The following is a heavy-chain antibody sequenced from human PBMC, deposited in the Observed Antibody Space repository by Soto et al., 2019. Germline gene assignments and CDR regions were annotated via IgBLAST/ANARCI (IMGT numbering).Heavy chain of an antibody. CDR3: AAQSISWYGMDV. D-gene: IGHD6-13*01. V-gene: IGHV4-34*01. CDR2: INQSGST. J-gene: IGHJ6*02. CDR1: SGSFSGHY. Sequence: SETLSLTCAVYSGSFSGHYWNWIRQPPGKGLEWIGEINQSGSTNYNPSLKSRVTISLETSKNQFSLKLSSVTAADTAVYYCAAQSISWYGMDVWGQCTSVTVSS.